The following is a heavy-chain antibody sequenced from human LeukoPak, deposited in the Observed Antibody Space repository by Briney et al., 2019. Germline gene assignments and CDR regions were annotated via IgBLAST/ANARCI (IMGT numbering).Heavy chain of an antibody. CDR1: GGSISSSSYY. J-gene: IGHJ4*02. CDR3: ARPLRGAAAGPDFDY. Sequence: PSETLSLTCTVSGGSISSSSYYWGWIRQPPGKGLEWIGSIHYSGSTYYNPSLKSRVTISVDTSKNQFSLKLSSVTAADTAVYYCARPLRGAAAGPDFDYWGQGTLVTVSS. V-gene: IGHV4-39*01. CDR2: IHYSGST. D-gene: IGHD6-13*01.